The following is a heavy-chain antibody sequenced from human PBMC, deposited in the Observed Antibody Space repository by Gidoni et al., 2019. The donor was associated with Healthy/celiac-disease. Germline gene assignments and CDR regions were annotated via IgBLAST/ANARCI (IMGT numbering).Heavy chain of an antibody. CDR2: ISGGGDNT. CDR3: ARWFDY. V-gene: IGHV3-23*04. CDR1: GFTFSNYA. Sequence: EVQLVESGGGVVQPGGSLRLSCAASGFTFSNYAMTWVRQAPGKGLEWVSGISGGGDNTYYADSVKGRFTISRDNSKNTLFLQMNSLRAEDTAVYYCARWFDYWGQGTLVTVSS. J-gene: IGHJ4*02.